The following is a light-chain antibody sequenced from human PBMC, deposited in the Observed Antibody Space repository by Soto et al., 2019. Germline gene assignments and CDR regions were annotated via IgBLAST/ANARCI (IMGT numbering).Light chain of an antibody. CDR1: SSDVGSHNL. J-gene: IGLJ1*01. CDR2: EGS. CDR3: GSYAGSSPYI. V-gene: IGLV2-23*01. Sequence: QSALTQPASVSGSPGQSITISCTGTSSDVGSHNLVSWYQQHPDRAPKLMIHEGSKRPSGVSNRFSGSKSGNTAALTISGLQADDEADYCFGSYAGSSPYIVGSGTKVTVL.